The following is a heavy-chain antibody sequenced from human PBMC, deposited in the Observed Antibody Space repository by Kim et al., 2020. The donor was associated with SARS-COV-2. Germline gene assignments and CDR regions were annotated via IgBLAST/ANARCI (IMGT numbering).Heavy chain of an antibody. CDR1: GFTFSSYA. Sequence: GGSLRLSCAASGFTFSSYAMHWVRQAPGKGLEYVSAISSNGGSTYYADSVKGRFTISRDNSKNTLYLQMGSLRAEDMAVYYCARDYYYDSSGYYYGGAFDIWGQGTMVTVSS. V-gene: IGHV3-64*02. CDR2: ISSNGGST. CDR3: ARDYYYDSSGYYYGGAFDI. J-gene: IGHJ3*02. D-gene: IGHD3-22*01.